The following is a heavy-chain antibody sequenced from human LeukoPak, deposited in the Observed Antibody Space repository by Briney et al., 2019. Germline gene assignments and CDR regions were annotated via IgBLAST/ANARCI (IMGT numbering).Heavy chain of an antibody. V-gene: IGHV4-39*07. CDR1: GDSISSSNSY. CDR2: IYYSGST. D-gene: IGHD2-21*01. CDR3: ARQLGDRLLFDY. J-gene: IGHJ4*02. Sequence: SETLSLTCTVSGDSISSSNSYWGWIRQPPGKGLEWIGSIYYSGSTHYNSSLKSRVTISLDTSRNQFSLKLSSVTAADTAVYYCARQLGDRLLFDYWGQGTLVTVSS.